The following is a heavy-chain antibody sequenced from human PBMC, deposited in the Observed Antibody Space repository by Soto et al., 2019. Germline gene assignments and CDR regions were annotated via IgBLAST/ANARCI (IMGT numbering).Heavy chain of an antibody. CDR3: ASPYCSMTTCPPYYYYYGLNV. CDR2: ISYDGSEK. V-gene: IGHV3-30*17. Sequence: GGSLRLSCAASGFMLSDYALHWVRQAPGKGLEWVAVISYDGSEKYYADSVPGRFTISRDNSQNTLYLEMNSLSAGDTAVYYCASPYCSMTTCPPYYYYYGLNVWGQGTAVTVSS. D-gene: IGHD2-2*01. CDR1: GFMLSDYA. J-gene: IGHJ6*02.